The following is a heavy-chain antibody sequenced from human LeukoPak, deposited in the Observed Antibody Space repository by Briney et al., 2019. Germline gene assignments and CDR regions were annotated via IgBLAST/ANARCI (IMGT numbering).Heavy chain of an antibody. CDR2: VNWDGSRT. V-gene: IGHV3-20*04. J-gene: IGHJ4*02. D-gene: IGHD3-10*01. CDR1: GFTFTTYA. Sequence: GGSLRLSCAASGFTFTTYALSWVRQAPGKGLEWVSLVNWDGSRTYYADSVKGRFTISRDNAKNSLYLQMNSLRAEDTALYYCARDDYGSGSWNDYWGQGTLVTVSS. CDR3: ARDDYGSGSWNDY.